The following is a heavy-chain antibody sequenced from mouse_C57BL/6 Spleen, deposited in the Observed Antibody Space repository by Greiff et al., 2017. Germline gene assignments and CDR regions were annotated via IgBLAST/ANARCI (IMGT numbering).Heavy chain of an antibody. V-gene: IGHV1-26*01. D-gene: IGHD1-1*01. CDR2: INPNNGGT. Sequence: EVQLQQSGPELVKPGASVKISCKASGYTFTDYYMNWVKQSHGKSLEWIGDINPNNGGTSYNQKFKGKATLTVVKSSSTAYMELRSLTSEDSAVYYCAIRSQVVFAYWGQGTLVTVAA. CDR3: AIRSQVVFAY. CDR1: GYTFTDYY. J-gene: IGHJ3*01.